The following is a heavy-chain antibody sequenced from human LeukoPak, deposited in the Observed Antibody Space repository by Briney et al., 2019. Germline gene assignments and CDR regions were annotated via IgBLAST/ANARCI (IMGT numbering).Heavy chain of an antibody. CDR1: GYPISSGYY. D-gene: IGHD6-13*01. V-gene: IGHV4-38-2*02. J-gene: IGHJ4*02. CDR2: IYHSGST. Sequence: SETLSLTCTVSGYPISSGYYWGWIRQPPGKGLEWIGSIYHSGSTYYNPSLKSRVTISVDTSKNQFSLKLSSVTAADTAVYYCARVRSSWYHFDYWGQGTLVTVSS. CDR3: ARVRSSWYHFDY.